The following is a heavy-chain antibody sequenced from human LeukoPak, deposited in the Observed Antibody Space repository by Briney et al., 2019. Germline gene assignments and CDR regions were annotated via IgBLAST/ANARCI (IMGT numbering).Heavy chain of an antibody. V-gene: IGHV3-21*01. CDR2: ISSSSSYM. CDR3: ARVYYDSSGEEYFDY. D-gene: IGHD3-22*01. J-gene: IGHJ4*02. CDR1: GFTFSSYS. Sequence: GGSLRLSCAASGFTFSSYSMNWVRQAPGKGLEWVSSISSSSSYMYYADSVKGRFTISRDNAKNSLYLQMNSLRAEDTAVYYCARVYYDSSGEEYFDYWGQGTLVTVSS.